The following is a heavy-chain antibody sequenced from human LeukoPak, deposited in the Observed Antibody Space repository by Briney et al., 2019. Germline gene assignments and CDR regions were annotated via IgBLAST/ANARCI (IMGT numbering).Heavy chain of an antibody. CDR1: GFTFSSYA. J-gene: IGHJ4*02. CDR2: ISGRVGTT. CDR3: TKEGIIVAPDY. V-gene: IGHV3-23*01. D-gene: IGHD5-12*01. Sequence: GSLRLSCAASGFTFSSYAMSWVRQAPGKGLEWVSAISGRVGTTYYADSVKGRFTISRDNSKNTVFLQMNSLRVEDTAVYYCTKEGIIVAPDYWGQGTLVTVSS.